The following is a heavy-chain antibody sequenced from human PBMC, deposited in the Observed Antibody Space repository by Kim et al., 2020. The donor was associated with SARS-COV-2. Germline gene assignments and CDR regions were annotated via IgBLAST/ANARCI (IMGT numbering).Heavy chain of an antibody. CDR3: ARADRGGLIAALGAVDY. Sequence: SETLSLTCTVSGGSISSGGYYWSWIRQHPGKGLEWIGYIYYSGSTYYNPSLKSRVTISVDTTKNQFSLKLSSVTAADTAVYYCARADRGGLIAALGAVDYWGQGTPVTVSS. CDR2: IYYSGST. D-gene: IGHD3-16*02. CDR1: GGSISSGGYY. J-gene: IGHJ4*02. V-gene: IGHV4-31*03.